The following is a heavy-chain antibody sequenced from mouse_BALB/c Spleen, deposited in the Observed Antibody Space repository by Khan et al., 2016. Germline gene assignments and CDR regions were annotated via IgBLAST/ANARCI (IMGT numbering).Heavy chain of an antibody. J-gene: IGHJ4*01. Sequence: EVELVESGGGLVQPGGSLKLSCAASGFTFSSYGMSWVRQTPDKRLELVATINSNGGSTYYPDSVKGRFTISSDNAKNTLYLQMSSLKSEDTAMYYCARGGRSYAMDYWGQGTSVTVSS. CDR1: GFTFSSYG. CDR3: ARGGRSYAMDY. D-gene: IGHD2-12*01. V-gene: IGHV5-6-3*01. CDR2: INSNGGST.